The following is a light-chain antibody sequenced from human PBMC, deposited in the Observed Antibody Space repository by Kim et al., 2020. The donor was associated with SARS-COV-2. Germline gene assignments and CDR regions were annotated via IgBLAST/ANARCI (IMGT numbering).Light chain of an antibody. CDR2: GAS. CDR1: QSVSSSY. Sequence: EIVLTQSPGTLSLSPGERATFSCRASQSVSSSYLAWYQQKPGQAPRLLIYGASSRATGIPDRFSGSGSGTDFTLTISRLEPEDFAVYYCQQYGSSPFTFGRGTKVDIK. CDR3: QQYGSSPFT. J-gene: IGKJ4*01. V-gene: IGKV3-20*01.